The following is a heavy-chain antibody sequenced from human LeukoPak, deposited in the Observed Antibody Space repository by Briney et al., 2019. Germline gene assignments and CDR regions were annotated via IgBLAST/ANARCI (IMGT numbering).Heavy chain of an antibody. Sequence: PSETLSLTCAVSGDSIGSCYYWGWIRQPPGKGLEFIGTVYHTGSTFYNPSLKSRVTISVDTSKNEFSLKVTSVTAADTAVYYCARNVVVVVAGIPQSNWFDPWGQGTVVTVSS. CDR3: ARNVVVVVAGIPQSNWFDP. J-gene: IGHJ5*02. CDR1: GDSIGSCYY. V-gene: IGHV4-38-2*01. D-gene: IGHD2-15*01. CDR2: VYHTGST.